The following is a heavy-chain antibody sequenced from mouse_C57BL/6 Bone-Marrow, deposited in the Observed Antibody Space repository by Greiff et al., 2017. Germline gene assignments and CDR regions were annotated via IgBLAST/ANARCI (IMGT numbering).Heavy chain of an antibody. D-gene: IGHD1-1*02. Sequence: DVMLVESGGGLVQPKGSLKLSCAASGFSFNTYAMNWVRQAPGKGLEWVARIRSKSNNYATYYADSVKDRFTISRDDSESMLYLQMNNLKTEDTAMYYCVREGWFPFAYWGQGTLVTVSA. CDR3: VREGWFPFAY. J-gene: IGHJ3*01. CDR1: GFSFNTYA. CDR2: IRSKSNNYAT. V-gene: IGHV10-1*01.